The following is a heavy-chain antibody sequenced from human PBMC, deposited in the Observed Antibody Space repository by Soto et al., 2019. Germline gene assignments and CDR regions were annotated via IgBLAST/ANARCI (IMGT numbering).Heavy chain of an antibody. Sequence: PSETLSLTGAVYGGSFSGYYWSWIRQPPGKGLEWIGEINHSGSTNYNPSLKGRVTISVDTSKNQFSLKLSSVTAADTAVYYCARIAAADKGGYYYYYGMDVWDQGTTVTVSS. CDR3: ARIAAADKGGYYYYYGMDV. CDR2: INHSGST. D-gene: IGHD6-13*01. J-gene: IGHJ6*02. CDR1: GGSFSGYY. V-gene: IGHV4-34*01.